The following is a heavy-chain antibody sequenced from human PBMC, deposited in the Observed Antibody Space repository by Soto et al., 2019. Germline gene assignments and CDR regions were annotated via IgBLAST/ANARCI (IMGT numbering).Heavy chain of an antibody. CDR2: ISSSGSTR. CDR3: ARDNRYSSGWGLDYFDY. CDR1: GFTFSDYY. V-gene: IGHV3-11*01. Sequence: GGALGLCGAASGFTFSDYYMSWIRQAPGKGLEWVSYISSSGSTRYYADSVKGRFTISRDNAKNSLYLQMDSLRAEDTAVYYCARDNRYSSGWGLDYFDYWGQGTLVPVSS. J-gene: IGHJ4*02. D-gene: IGHD6-19*01.